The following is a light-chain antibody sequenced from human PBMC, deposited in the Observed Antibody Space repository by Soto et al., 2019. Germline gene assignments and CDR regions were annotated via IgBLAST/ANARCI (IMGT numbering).Light chain of an antibody. Sequence: QSALTQPASVSGSPGESITISCTGTSSDVGGYNSVSWHQHHPGKAPKLILYDVDDRPSGVSYRFSGSKSGNTASLPISGLQSADEADYFCSSFTSSMTNVFGSGTKVTVL. CDR3: SSFTSSMTNV. CDR1: SSDVGGYNS. CDR2: DVD. V-gene: IGLV2-14*03. J-gene: IGLJ1*01.